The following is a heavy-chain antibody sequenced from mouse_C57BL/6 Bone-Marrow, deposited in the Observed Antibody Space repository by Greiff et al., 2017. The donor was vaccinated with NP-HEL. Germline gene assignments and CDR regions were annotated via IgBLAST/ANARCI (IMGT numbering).Heavy chain of an antibody. V-gene: IGHV2-6-1*01. D-gene: IGHD1-1*01. J-gene: IGHJ4*01. CDR1: GFSLTSYG. CDR3: ARQATVVAKYYAMDY. CDR2: IWSDGST. Sequence: VKVVESGPGLVAPSQSLSITCTVSGFSLTSYGVHWVRQPPGKGLEWLVVIWSDGSTTYNSALKSRLSISKDNSKSQVFLKMNSLQTDDTAMYYCARQATVVAKYYAMDYWGQGTSVTVSS.